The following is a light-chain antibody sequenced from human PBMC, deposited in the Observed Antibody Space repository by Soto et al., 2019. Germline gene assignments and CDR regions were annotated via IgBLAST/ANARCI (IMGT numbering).Light chain of an antibody. CDR1: SSDVGGYNF. J-gene: IGLJ2*01. CDR2: DVN. Sequence: QSALTQPASVSGSPGQSITISCTGTSSDVGGYNFVSRYQQHPGKAPRLMIFDVNNRPSGVSTRFSGSKSGNTASLTISGLQAEDEADYYCCSYSGSNTIVVFGGGTKLTVL. CDR3: CSYSGSNTIVV. V-gene: IGLV2-14*03.